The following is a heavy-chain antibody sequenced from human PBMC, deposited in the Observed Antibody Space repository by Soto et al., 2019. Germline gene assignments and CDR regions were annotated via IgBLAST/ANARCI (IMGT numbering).Heavy chain of an antibody. D-gene: IGHD3-3*01. CDR3: AREPRITIFGVVIRESYYYYYGMDV. Sequence: GGSLRLSCAASGFTFSSYAMHWVRQAPGRRLEWVAVISYDGSNKYYADSVKGRFTISRDNSKNTLYLQMNSLRAEDTAAYYCAREPRITIFGVVIRESYYYYYGMDVWGQGTTVTVSS. V-gene: IGHV3-30-3*01. CDR1: GFTFSSYA. CDR2: ISYDGSNK. J-gene: IGHJ6*02.